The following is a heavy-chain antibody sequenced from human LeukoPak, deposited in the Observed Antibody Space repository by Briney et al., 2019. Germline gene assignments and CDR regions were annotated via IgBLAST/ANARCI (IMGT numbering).Heavy chain of an antibody. CDR1: GYTFISYA. V-gene: IGHV1-18*01. CDR3: ARANWIVGADY. J-gene: IGHJ4*02. Sequence: GASVKVSCKASGYTFISYAISWVRQAPGQGLEWMGWISTYNGNTNYAQKLQGRVTMTTDTYTSTAYMELRSLRSDDTAVYYCARANWIVGADYWGQGTLVTVSS. D-gene: IGHD1-26*01. CDR2: ISTYNGNT.